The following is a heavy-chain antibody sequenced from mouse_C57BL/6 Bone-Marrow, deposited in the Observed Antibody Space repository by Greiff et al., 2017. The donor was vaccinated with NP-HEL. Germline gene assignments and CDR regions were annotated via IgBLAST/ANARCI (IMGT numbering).Heavy chain of an antibody. Sequence: EVMLVESGGGLVQPKGSLKLSCAASGFTFNTYAMHWVRQAPGKGLEWVARIRSKSSNYATYYADSVKDRFTISRDDSQSMLYLQMNNLKTEDTAMYYCVRANSPITTVVAPYWYFDVWGTGTTVTVSS. CDR1: GFTFNTYA. J-gene: IGHJ1*03. CDR3: VRANSPITTVVAPYWYFDV. CDR2: IRSKSSNYAT. D-gene: IGHD1-1*01. V-gene: IGHV10-3*01.